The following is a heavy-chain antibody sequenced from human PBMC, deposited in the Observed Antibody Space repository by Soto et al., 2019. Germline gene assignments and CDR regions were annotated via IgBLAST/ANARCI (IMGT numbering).Heavy chain of an antibody. Sequence: TLSLTCGVSGGTVASSHWWSWIRQPPGKALEWLALIFWNDDERYSPSLKSRLTITKDTSKKQVVFTMTNMDPVDTATYFCVHTGYSYDPFAYWGRGTLVTVSS. J-gene: IGHJ4*02. CDR3: VHTGYSYDPFAY. CDR2: IFWNDDE. CDR1: GGTVASSHWW. D-gene: IGHD5-18*01. V-gene: IGHV2-5*01.